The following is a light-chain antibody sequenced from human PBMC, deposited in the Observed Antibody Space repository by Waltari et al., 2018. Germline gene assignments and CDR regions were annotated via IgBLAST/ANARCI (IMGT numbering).Light chain of an antibody. CDR2: EVN. Sequence: QSALTQPASVSGSPGQSITIPCTGTSSYCGAYHDVTLYPQHPGTAPKPMIYEVNNRPSGVSHRFSGSKSGNTASLTISGLQAEDEADYFCNSYTSSTTQVFGTGTKVTVL. J-gene: IGLJ1*01. CDR3: NSYTSSTTQV. V-gene: IGLV2-14*01. CDR1: SSYCGAYHD.